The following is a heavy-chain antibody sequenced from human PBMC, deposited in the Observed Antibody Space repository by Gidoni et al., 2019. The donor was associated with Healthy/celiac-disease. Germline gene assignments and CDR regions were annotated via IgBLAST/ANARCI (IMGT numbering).Heavy chain of an antibody. Sequence: QVTLKESGPVLVKPTETLTLTCTVSGFSLSNARMGVSWIRQPPGKALEWLAHIFSNYEKSYSTSLKSRLTISKDTSKSQVVLTMTNMDPVDTATYYCARFFGLEIYFDYWGQGTLVTVSS. CDR3: ARFFGLEIYFDY. D-gene: IGHD3-3*01. J-gene: IGHJ4*02. V-gene: IGHV2-26*01. CDR2: IFSNYEK. CDR1: GFSLSNARMG.